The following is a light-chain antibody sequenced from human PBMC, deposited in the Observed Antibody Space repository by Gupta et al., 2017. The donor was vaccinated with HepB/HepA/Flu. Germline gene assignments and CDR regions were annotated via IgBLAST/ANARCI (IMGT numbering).Light chain of an antibody. CDR3: QQSYSIPYT. CDR2: GAS. Sequence: DIQMTQSPYSLSASVGDRVTITCRASHSISAYLNWYQQKPGRAPRLLIYGASNLQTGVPSRFSGSGSGTEFTLTISRLQPEDVATFYCQQSYSIPYTFGQGSKVEI. CDR1: HSISAY. J-gene: IGKJ2*01. V-gene: IGKV1-39*01.